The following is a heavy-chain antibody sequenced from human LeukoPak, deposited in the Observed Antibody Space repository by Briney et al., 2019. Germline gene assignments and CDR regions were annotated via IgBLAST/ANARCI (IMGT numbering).Heavy chain of an antibody. CDR2: ITWNSGNI. CDR3: ATDKDWAFDY. Sequence: GGSLRLSCVVSGFTFDDYAMHWVRQAPGKGLEWVSGITWNSGNIGYADSVKGRFTISSDNAKNSLYLQMDSLRAEDTAVYYCATDKDWAFDYWGQGTLVTVSS. J-gene: IGHJ4*02. V-gene: IGHV3-9*01. CDR1: GFTFDDYA. D-gene: IGHD3/OR15-3a*01.